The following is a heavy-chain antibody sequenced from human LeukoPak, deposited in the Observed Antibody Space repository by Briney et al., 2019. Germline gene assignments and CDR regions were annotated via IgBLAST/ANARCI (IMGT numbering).Heavy chain of an antibody. J-gene: IGHJ3*02. V-gene: IGHV3-7*04. CDR1: GFTFSVYW. Sequence: PGGSLRLSCAASGFTFSVYWMTWVRQAPGKGLEWVANIKQDGSEKNYVDSVQGRFTISRDNANNSLFLQMNSLRGEDTALYFCARGSRLISIWGQGTMVSVSS. D-gene: IGHD3-3*02. CDR2: IKQDGSEK. CDR3: ARGSRLISI.